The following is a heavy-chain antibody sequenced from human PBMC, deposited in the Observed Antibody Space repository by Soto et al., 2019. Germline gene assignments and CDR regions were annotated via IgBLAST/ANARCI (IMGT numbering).Heavy chain of an antibody. CDR1: GFTFSSYA. V-gene: IGHV3-23*01. CDR2: ISGSGGST. CDR3: ARDVGAILEPTKYYYYYGMDV. J-gene: IGHJ6*02. Sequence: GGSLILSCAASGFTFSSYAMSWVRQAPGKGLEWVSAISGSGGSTYYADSVKGRFTISRDNSKNTLYLQMNSLRAEDTAVYYCARDVGAILEPTKYYYYYGMDVWGQGTTVTVSS. D-gene: IGHD1-1*01.